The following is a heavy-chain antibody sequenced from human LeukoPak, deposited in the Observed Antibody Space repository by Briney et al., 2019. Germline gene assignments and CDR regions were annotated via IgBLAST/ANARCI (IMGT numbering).Heavy chain of an antibody. J-gene: IGHJ6*03. CDR3: ASWVGSSPGHYYYYYMDV. CDR1: GYTFTGYY. V-gene: IGHV1-2*02. Sequence: ASVKVSCKASGYTFTGYYMHWVRQAPGQGLEWMGWINPKSGGTNYAQKFQGRVTMTRDTSISTAYMELSRLRSDDTAVYYCASWVGSSPGHYYYYYMDVWGKGTTVTVSS. D-gene: IGHD6-6*01. CDR2: INPKSGGT.